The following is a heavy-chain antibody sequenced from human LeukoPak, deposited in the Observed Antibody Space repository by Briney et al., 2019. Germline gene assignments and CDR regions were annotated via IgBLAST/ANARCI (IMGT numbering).Heavy chain of an antibody. CDR1: GFSFDGFA. J-gene: IGHJ4*02. CDR2: ISWDATSE. D-gene: IGHD2-21*02. V-gene: IGHV3-30*01. Sequence: GSSLRLSCVASGFSFDGFALYWVRQAPGKGLEWVALISWDATSEYYADSVRGRFTISRDNSKNTLFLQMNSLRHEDTAVYYCVRDLLMTDQDFWGQGTLVTVSS. CDR3: VRDLLMTDQDF.